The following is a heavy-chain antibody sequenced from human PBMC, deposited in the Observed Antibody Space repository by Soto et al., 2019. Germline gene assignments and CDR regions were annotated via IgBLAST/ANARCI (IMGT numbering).Heavy chain of an antibody. V-gene: IGHV4-39*01. Sequence: SETLSLTCTVSGGSISSSSYYWGWIRQPPGKGLEWIGSIYYSGSTYYNPSLKSRVTISVDTSKNQFSLKLSSVTAADTAVYYCARLGIPSKSLDRTLDYWGQGTLVTVSS. CDR1: GGSISSSSYY. J-gene: IGHJ4*02. CDR3: ARLGIPSKSLDRTLDY. CDR2: IYYSGST. D-gene: IGHD1-1*01.